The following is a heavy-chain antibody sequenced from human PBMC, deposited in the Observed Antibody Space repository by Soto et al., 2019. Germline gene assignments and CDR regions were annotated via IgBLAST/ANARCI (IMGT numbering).Heavy chain of an antibody. Sequence: EVQLVESGGGLVQPGGSLRLSCGVSGFTFSHHAMSWVRQAPGKGLEWVSTIGDGGSNTYYRDSVKGRFTISRDNSQNTLYLHMSSLRDDDTAKYYCAKGHGDHILHFDLWGQGTLVTVSS. V-gene: IGHV3-23*04. J-gene: IGHJ4*02. D-gene: IGHD4-17*01. CDR3: AKGHGDHILHFDL. CDR2: IGDGGSNT. CDR1: GFTFSHHA.